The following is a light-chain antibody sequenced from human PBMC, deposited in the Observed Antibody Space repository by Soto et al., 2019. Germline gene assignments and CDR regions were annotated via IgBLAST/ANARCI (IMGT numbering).Light chain of an antibody. Sequence: QSALTQPASVSGSPGQSITISCTGTSSDVGAYKYVSWYQQHADKAPKLLIYDVSSRSSGISDRFSGSKSGNTASLTIIGLHAEDEADYYCSSYAGTSIPYVVFGGGTKVTVL. V-gene: IGLV2-14*03. CDR1: SSDVGAYKY. CDR3: SSYAGTSIPYVV. CDR2: DVS. J-gene: IGLJ2*01.